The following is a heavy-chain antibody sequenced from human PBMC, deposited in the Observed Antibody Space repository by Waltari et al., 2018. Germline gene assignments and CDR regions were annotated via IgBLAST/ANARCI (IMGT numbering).Heavy chain of an antibody. J-gene: IGHJ4*02. D-gene: IGHD1-26*01. CDR2: ITPFNGNT. V-gene: IGHV1-45*02. CDR3: ASSEWELLRGFDY. Sequence: VQLVQSGAEVKKTGSSVKVSCKASGYTFTYRYLHWVRQAPGQALEWMGWITPFNGNTNYAQKFQDRVTSTRDRSMSTAYMELSSLRSEDTAMYYCASSEWELLRGFDYWGQGTLVTVSS. CDR1: GYTFTYRY.